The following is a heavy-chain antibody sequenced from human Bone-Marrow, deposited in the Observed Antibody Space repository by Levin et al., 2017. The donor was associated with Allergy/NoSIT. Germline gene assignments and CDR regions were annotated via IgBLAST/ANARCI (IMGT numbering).Heavy chain of an antibody. D-gene: IGHD2-2*01. CDR1: GFTFSSYW. CDR3: ARRSKYCSSKPRRGGDGYYFDY. V-gene: IGHV3-7*01. CDR2: IKQDGSEK. Sequence: GGSLRLSCAASGFTFSSYWMSWVRQAPGKGLEWVANIKQDGSEKYYVDSVKGRFTISRDNAKNSLYLQMNSLRAEDTAVYYCARRSKYCSSKPRRGGDGYYFDYWGQGTLVTVSS. J-gene: IGHJ4*02.